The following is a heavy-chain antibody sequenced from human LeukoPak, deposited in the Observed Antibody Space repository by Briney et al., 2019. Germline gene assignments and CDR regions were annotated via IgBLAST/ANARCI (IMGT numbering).Heavy chain of an antibody. CDR3: ARGIDRIATDY. V-gene: IGHV4-59*01. CDR1: GGSISSYY. Sequence: SSEILSLTCTVSGGSISSYYWSWIRQPPGKGLEWIGYIYYSGSTNYNPSLKSRVTISVDTSKNQFSLKLSSVTAADTAVYYCARGIDRIATDYWGQGTLVTVSS. D-gene: IGHD6-13*01. J-gene: IGHJ4*02. CDR2: IYYSGST.